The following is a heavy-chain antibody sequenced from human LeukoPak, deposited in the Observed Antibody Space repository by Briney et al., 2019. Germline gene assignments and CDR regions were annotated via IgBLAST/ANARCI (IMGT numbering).Heavy chain of an antibody. CDR2: ISGSGGST. CDR1: GFTFSSHT. V-gene: IGHV3-23*01. D-gene: IGHD3-9*01. Sequence: GGSLRLSCAASGFTFSSHTMSWVRQAPGKGLEWVSAISGSGGSTYYADSVKGRFTISRDNSKNTLYLQMNSLRAEDTAVYYCATRPYFDWLPDYWGQGTLVTVSS. CDR3: ATRPYFDWLPDY. J-gene: IGHJ4*02.